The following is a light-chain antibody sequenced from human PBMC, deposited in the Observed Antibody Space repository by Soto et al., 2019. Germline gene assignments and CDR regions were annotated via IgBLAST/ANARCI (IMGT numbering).Light chain of an antibody. J-gene: IGKJ1*01. CDR2: GAS. V-gene: IGKV3-15*01. CDR1: QSVNSN. Sequence: EIVMTQSPATLSVSPGERATLSCRASQSVNSNLAWYQQKPGQAPRLLISGASTRATGIPARFSGSGSETEFTLTISRLQSEDFAVYYWQQYNNWWTFGQGTKVAMK. CDR3: QQYNNWWT.